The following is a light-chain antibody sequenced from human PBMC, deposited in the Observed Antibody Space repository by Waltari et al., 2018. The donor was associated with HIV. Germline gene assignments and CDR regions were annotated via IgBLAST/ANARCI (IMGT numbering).Light chain of an antibody. CDR2: EVS. CDR1: DSDVGRYSR. CDR3: ISYTTRTTWV. V-gene: IGLV2-18*02. Sequence: QSALTQPPSVSGSPGQSVTISCTGTDSDVGRYSRFPWYQQPPGTAPKLILYEVSNRPSGVPDRFSGSKSGNMASLTISGLLPEDEALYYCISYTTRTTWVFGSGTEVTVL. J-gene: IGLJ1*01.